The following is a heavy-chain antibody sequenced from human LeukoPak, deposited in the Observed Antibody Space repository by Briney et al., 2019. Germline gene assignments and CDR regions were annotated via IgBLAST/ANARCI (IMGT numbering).Heavy chain of an antibody. J-gene: IGHJ6*02. V-gene: IGHV3-23*01. CDR2: ISGSGGST. D-gene: IGHD5-12*01. Sequence: GGSLRLSCAASGFTFSSYAMSWVRQAPGKGLEWVSAISGSGGSTYYADSVKGRFTISRDNSKNTLYLQMNSLRAEDTAVYYCAKTPRGYSGYGPYYYGMDVWGQGTTVTVSS. CDR1: GFTFSSYA. CDR3: AKTPRGYSGYGPYYYGMDV.